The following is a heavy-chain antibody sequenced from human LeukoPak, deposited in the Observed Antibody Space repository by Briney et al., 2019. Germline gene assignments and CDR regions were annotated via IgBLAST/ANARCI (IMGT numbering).Heavy chain of an antibody. CDR2: IYSGGST. Sequence: PGGSLRLSCAASGFTVSSNYMSWVRQAPGKGLEWVSVIYSGGSTYYADSVKGRFTISRDNSKNTLYLQMNSLRAEDTAVYYCARDLHSSSWYVVYWGQGTLVTVSS. V-gene: IGHV3-66*01. D-gene: IGHD6-13*01. CDR3: ARDLHSSSWYVVY. J-gene: IGHJ4*02. CDR1: GFTVSSNY.